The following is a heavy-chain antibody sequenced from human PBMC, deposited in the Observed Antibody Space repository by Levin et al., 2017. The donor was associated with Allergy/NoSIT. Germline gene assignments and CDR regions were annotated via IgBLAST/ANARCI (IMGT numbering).Heavy chain of an antibody. CDR2: IWDDGYKK. D-gene: IGHD5-12*01. V-gene: IGHV3-33*01. J-gene: IGHJ6*03. Sequence: TGESLKISCAASGFTFSSYGMHWVRQAPGKGLEWVAVIWDDGYKKYYADSVKGRFTISRDNSKNTLYLQMNSLRAEDTAVYYGARVLRFYYYYYMDGWGKGTTVTVSS. CDR1: GFTFSSYG. CDR3: ARVLRFYYYYYMDG.